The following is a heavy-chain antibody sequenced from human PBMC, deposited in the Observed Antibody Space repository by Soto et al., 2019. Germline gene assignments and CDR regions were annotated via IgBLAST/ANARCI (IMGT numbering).Heavy chain of an antibody. CDR2: IYYSGST. V-gene: IGHV4-59*08. Sequence: QVQLQESGPGLVKPSETLSLTCTVSGGSISSYFWSWIWQPPGKGLEWIGYIYYSGSTNYNPSHKSRVTITVYTSKNQFSLKLSPETASNTAVYYCARHYGANLDYWGQGTLVTVSS. J-gene: IGHJ4*02. D-gene: IGHD3-10*01. CDR1: GGSISSYF. CDR3: ARHYGANLDY.